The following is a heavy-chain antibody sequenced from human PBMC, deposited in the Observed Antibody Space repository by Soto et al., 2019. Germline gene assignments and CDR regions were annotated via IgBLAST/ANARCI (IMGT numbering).Heavy chain of an antibody. CDR3: ARGDIAVYYYYYGMDV. J-gene: IGHJ6*02. Sequence: SETLSLTCTVSGGSISSGGYYWSWIRQHPGKGLEWIGYIYYSGSTYYNPSLKSRVTISVDTSKNQFSLKLSSVTAADTAVYYCARGDIAVYYYYYGMDVWGQGTTVTAP. CDR2: IYYSGST. CDR1: GGSISSGGYY. V-gene: IGHV4-31*03. D-gene: IGHD6-19*01.